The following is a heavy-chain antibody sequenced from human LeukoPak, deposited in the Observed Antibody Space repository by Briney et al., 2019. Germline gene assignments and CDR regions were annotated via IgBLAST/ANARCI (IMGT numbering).Heavy chain of an antibody. CDR2: INANSGTT. V-gene: IGHV3-23*01. Sequence: GGSLRLSCTASGFAFSVYAMSWLRQPPGKGLERVSTINANSGTTSYAASVRGRFTISRDNSRNTLYLQLNTLRADDTATYYCAKPISGGLAVTADWFHPWGQGTLVVVSS. CDR1: GFAFSVYA. D-gene: IGHD6-19*01. CDR3: AKPISGGLAVTADWFHP. J-gene: IGHJ5*01.